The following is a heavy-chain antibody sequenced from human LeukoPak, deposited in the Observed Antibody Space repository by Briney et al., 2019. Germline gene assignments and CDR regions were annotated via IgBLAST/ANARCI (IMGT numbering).Heavy chain of an antibody. J-gene: IGHJ6*03. CDR3: ARTSSGSRLKNYYYYMDV. V-gene: IGHV4-34*01. D-gene: IGHD1-26*01. CDR2: INHSGST. Sequence: PSETLSLTCAVYGGSFSGYYWSWIRQPPGKGLEWIGDINHSGSTNYNPSLKSRVTISVDTSKNQFSLKLSSVTAADTAVYYCARTSSGSRLKNYYYYMDVWGKGTTVTVSS. CDR1: GGSFSGYY.